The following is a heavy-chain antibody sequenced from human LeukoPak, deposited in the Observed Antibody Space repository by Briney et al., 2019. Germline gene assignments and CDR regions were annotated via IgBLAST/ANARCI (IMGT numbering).Heavy chain of an antibody. Sequence: KPSETLSLTCSVSGGSTSSYYWSWIRQPPGKGLEWIGYISDSGSTNYNPSLKSRDTMSVDTSRNQFSLKLSSVTAADTAVYYCATIAAYGGGWYTIAYWGQGTLVTVSS. CDR3: ATIAAYGGGWYTIAY. D-gene: IGHD6-19*01. V-gene: IGHV4-59*08. CDR2: ISDSGST. CDR1: GGSTSSYY. J-gene: IGHJ4*02.